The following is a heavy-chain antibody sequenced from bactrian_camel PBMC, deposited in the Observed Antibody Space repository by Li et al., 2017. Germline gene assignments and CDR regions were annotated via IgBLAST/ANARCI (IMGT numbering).Heavy chain of an antibody. D-gene: IGHD3*01. J-gene: IGHJ4*01. V-gene: IGHV3S45*01. CDR3: AAKYSRPAGTRDPLNRFLYDL. CDR2: IRRDGGET. CDR1: GHSRGSNC. Sequence: HVQLVESGGGSVQAGGSLRLSCKVSGHSRGSNCVGWYRLPPGRAPAEREGIAAIRRDGGETWYAAFVKGRFTISKDSGRNALYLQMNNLTPEDTAMYYCAAKYSRPAGTRDPLNRFLYDLRGQGTQVTVS.